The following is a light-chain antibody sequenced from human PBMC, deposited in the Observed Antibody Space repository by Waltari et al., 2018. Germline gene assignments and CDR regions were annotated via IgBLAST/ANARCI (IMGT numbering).Light chain of an antibody. V-gene: IGLV3-25*03. CDR1: AWPRPY. CDR3: QSADDSGTYVV. Sequence: SYELTQPPPESVSPGQTANLTCSGAAWPRPYGYWYQQKSGPAPLLVIVKDTERPSGIPERFSGSTSGTTVTLTISGVQAEDEAEYFCQSADDSGTYVVFGGGTRLTIL. CDR2: KDT. J-gene: IGLJ2*01.